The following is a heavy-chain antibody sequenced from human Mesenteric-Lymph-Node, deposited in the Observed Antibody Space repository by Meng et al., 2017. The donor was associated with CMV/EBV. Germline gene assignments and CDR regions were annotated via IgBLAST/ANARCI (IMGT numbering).Heavy chain of an antibody. V-gene: IGHV4-61*05. CDR1: GDSTSITKYY. CDR3: ARGKFEEVSTYFRYHGLDV. J-gene: IGHJ6*02. CDR2: IYYSGST. Sequence: SETLSLTCAVSGDSTSITKYYWGWIRQPPGKGLEWIGYIYYSGSTNYNPSLKSRVTISVDTSKNQFSLKLSSVTAADTAVYYCARGKFEEVSTYFRYHGLDVWGQGTTVTVSS. D-gene: IGHD5/OR15-5a*01.